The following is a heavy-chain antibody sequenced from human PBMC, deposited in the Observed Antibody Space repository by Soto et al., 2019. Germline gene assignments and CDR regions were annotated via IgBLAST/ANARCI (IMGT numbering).Heavy chain of an antibody. CDR1: GGSISSNCYY. Sequence: SETLSLTCTVSGGSISSNCYYWVWIREPPGKGLEWIGSIYYSGSTYYNPSLKSRVTISVDTSKNQFSLKLSSVTAADTAVYYCARRPDTAMDLYYYYYGMDVWGQGTTVTVSS. CDR2: IYYSGST. V-gene: IGHV4-39*01. D-gene: IGHD5-18*01. J-gene: IGHJ6*02. CDR3: ARRPDTAMDLYYYYYGMDV.